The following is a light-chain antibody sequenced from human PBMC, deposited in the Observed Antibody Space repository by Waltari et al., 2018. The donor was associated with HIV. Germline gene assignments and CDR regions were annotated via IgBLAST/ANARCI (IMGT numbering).Light chain of an antibody. CDR3: AAWDASLSVV. V-gene: IGLV1-47*01. CDR2: TNN. CDR1: SPNIGRNY. J-gene: IGLJ2*01. Sequence: QSVLTQPPSASGTPGQRVTLSCSGSSPNIGRNYVYWYQQLPGTAPKLLIYTNNQRPSGVPDRFSGSKSGTSASLAISGLRSEDEADYYCAAWDASLSVVFGGGTKLTVL.